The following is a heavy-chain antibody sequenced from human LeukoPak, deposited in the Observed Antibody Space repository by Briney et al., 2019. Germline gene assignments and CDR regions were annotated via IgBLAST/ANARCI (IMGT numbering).Heavy chain of an antibody. CDR2: IYYSGNT. V-gene: IGHV4-39*01. CDR1: GVPINSRDYY. J-gene: IGHJ4*02. Sequence: PSETLSLTCSVSGVPINSRDYYWNWILQPPWKGLEWIGSIYYSGNTYYNPSLQSRATISVDTSRAYFSLTLSSVTAADTALYFCSRGAMTAKPADFWGQGTLVTVSS. D-gene: IGHD2-2*01. CDR3: SRGAMTAKPADF.